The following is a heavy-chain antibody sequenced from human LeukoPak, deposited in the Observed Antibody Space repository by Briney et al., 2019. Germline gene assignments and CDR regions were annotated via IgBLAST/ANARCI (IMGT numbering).Heavy chain of an antibody. J-gene: IGHJ4*02. CDR3: ANAGFCSSTTCYNPFDH. Sequence: PSETLSLTCAVSGYSISSGYYWGWIRQPPGKGLEWIGSIYHSGSTYYNPSLKSRVTISVDTSKNQFSLKLSSVTAADTAVYYCANAGFCSSTTCYNPFDHWGQGTLVTVSS. V-gene: IGHV4-38-2*01. D-gene: IGHD2-2*02. CDR1: GYSISSGYY. CDR2: IYHSGST.